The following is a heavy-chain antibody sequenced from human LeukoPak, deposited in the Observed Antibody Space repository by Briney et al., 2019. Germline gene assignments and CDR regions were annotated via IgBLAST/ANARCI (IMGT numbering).Heavy chain of an antibody. D-gene: IGHD6-19*01. CDR2: ISSNGGST. J-gene: IGHJ4*02. V-gene: IGHV3-64D*09. Sequence: GGSLRLSCSASGFTFSSYAMHWVRQAPGKGLEYVSAISSNGGSTYYADSVKGRFTISRDNSKNTLYLQMSSLKAEDTAVYYCVKNGIYSSGWYGAYFDYWGQGTLVTVSS. CDR1: GFTFSSYA. CDR3: VKNGIYSSGWYGAYFDY.